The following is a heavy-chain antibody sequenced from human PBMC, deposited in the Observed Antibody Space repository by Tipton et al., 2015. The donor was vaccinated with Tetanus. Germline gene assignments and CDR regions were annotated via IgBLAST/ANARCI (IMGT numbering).Heavy chain of an antibody. CDR3: ARDRGDYIYYGMDV. J-gene: IGHJ6*02. CDR1: GYTFTGYY. D-gene: IGHD3-22*01. V-gene: IGHV1-2*02. CDR2: IDPNSGGT. Sequence: QMQLVQSGAEVKKPGASVKVSCKASGYTFTGYYMYWVRQAPGQGLEWMGWIDPNSGGTVYAQKFQGRVTMTRDTSISTGYMELRSLRSDDTAVYYCARDRGDYIYYGMDVWGPGTTVTVS.